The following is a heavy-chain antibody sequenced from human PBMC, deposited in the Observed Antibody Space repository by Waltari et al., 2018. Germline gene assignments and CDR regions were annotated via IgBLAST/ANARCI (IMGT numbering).Heavy chain of an antibody. CDR3: AREHYGGGF. D-gene: IGHD4-17*01. Sequence: VQWVESGGGLIQPGGSLRLSGAASGFTVSSNYLTWVRQAPGKGLEWVSVSYSGGTTYYADSVKGRFTISRDNSKNTVYLQLNSLTVEDTAVYYCAREHYGGGFWGQGTLVTVSS. CDR1: GFTVSSNY. V-gene: IGHV3-53*01. J-gene: IGHJ4*02. CDR2: SYSGGTT.